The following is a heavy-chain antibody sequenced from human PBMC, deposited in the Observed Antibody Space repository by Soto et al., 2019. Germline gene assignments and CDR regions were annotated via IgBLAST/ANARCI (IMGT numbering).Heavy chain of an antibody. J-gene: IGHJ6*02. CDR2: INPSGGST. CDR3: ARDQISQAHLVGAYYYYGMDV. V-gene: IGHV1-46*01. Sequence: XSVKVSCNASGYSLTSYYIHWGRRAPGQGLEWMGIINPSGGSTSYAQKLQGRVTMTTDTSTSTAYMELRSLRSDDTAVYYCARDQISQAHLVGAYYYYGMDVWGQGTTVTVSS. CDR1: GYSLTSYY. D-gene: IGHD1-26*01.